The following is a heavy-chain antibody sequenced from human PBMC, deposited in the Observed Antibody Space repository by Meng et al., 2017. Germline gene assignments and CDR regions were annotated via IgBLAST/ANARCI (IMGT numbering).Heavy chain of an antibody. CDR2: INPKSGDT. CDR3: ARDEDISAAGKLFGDY. V-gene: IGHV1-2*06. D-gene: IGHD6-13*01. Sequence: QGLLVQLGGEVKRPGASVKVSCKASGYTFPDYWLHWVRRAPGQGLEWMGRINPKSGDTHYAQRFQGRVTMTGDTSISTAYMELSGLRSDDTAMYYCARDEDISAAGKLFGDYWGQGTLVTVAS. CDR1: GYTFPDYW. J-gene: IGHJ4*02.